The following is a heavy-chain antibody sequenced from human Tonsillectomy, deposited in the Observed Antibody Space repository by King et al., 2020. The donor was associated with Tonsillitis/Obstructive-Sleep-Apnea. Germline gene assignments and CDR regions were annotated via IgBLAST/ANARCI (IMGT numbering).Heavy chain of an antibody. J-gene: IGHJ6*02. D-gene: IGHD2-15*01. V-gene: IGHV1-2*02. CDR3: ARDLGYCSGGSCYHFMDV. CDR2: INPNSGGT. Sequence: QLVQSGAEVKKPGASVKVSCKASGYTFTGYYMHWVRQAPGQGLEWMGWINPNSGGTNYAQKFQGRVTMTRDTSISTAYMELSRLRSDDTAVYYFARDLGYCSGGSCYHFMDVWGQGTTVTVSS. CDR1: GYTFTGYY.